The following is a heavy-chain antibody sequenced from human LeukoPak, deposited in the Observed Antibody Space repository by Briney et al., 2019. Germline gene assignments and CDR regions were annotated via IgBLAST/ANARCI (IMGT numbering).Heavy chain of an antibody. D-gene: IGHD3-22*01. Sequence: SETLSLTCTVSGGSISSGSYYWSWILQPAGKGLEWIGRIYTSGSTNYNPSLKSRVTISVDTSKNQFSLKLSSVTAADTAVYYCAREAKSYYYDSSGYYSEALYFDYWGQGTLVTVSS. V-gene: IGHV4-61*02. J-gene: IGHJ4*02. CDR2: IYTSGST. CDR3: AREAKSYYYDSSGYYSEALYFDY. CDR1: GGSISSGSYY.